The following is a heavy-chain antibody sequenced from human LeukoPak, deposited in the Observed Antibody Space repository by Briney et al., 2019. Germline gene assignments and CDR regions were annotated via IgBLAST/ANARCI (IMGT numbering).Heavy chain of an antibody. Sequence: SETLSLTCAVYGGSFSGYYWSWIRQPPGKGLEWIGEINHSGSTIYNPSLKSRVTISVDTSKNQFSLKLSSVTAADTAVYYCARAYSSSFGVFDYWGQGTLVTVSS. D-gene: IGHD6-13*01. CDR2: INHSGST. J-gene: IGHJ4*02. V-gene: IGHV4-34*01. CDR3: ARAYSSSFGVFDY. CDR1: GGSFSGYY.